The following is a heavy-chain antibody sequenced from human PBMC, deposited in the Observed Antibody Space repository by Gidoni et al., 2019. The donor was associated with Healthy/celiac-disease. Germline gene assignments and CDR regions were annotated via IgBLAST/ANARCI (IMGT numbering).Heavy chain of an antibody. V-gene: IGHV3-23*01. CDR3: AKGPYDFWSGYSYYYYGMDV. CDR2: ISGSGGST. CDR1: GFTFSSYA. D-gene: IGHD3-3*01. J-gene: IGHJ6*02. Sequence: EVQLLESGGGLVQPGGSLRLSCAASGFTFSSYAMRWVRQAPGKGLEWVSAISGSGGSTYYADSVKGRFTISRDNAKNTLYLQMNSLRAEDTAVYYCAKGPYDFWSGYSYYYYGMDVWGQGTTVTVSS.